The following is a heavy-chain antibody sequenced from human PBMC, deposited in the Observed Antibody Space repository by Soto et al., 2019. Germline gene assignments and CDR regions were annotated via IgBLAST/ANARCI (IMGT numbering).Heavy chain of an antibody. D-gene: IGHD2-2*01. Sequence: SETMSLTCAVYGGSFSGYYWSWIRQPPGKGLEWIGEINHSGSTNYNPSLKSRATISVDTSKNQFSLKLSSVTAADTAVYYCARVKWPYCSSTSCQRQSIAARPRYYMDVWGKGTTVTVSS. CDR1: GGSFSGYY. V-gene: IGHV4-34*01. J-gene: IGHJ6*03. CDR2: INHSGST. CDR3: ARVKWPYCSSTSCQRQSIAARPRYYMDV.